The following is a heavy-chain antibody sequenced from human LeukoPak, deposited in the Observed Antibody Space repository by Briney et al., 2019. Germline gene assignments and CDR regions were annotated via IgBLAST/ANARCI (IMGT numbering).Heavy chain of an antibody. CDR1: GYSISSGYY. Sequence: SETLSLTCTVSGYSISSGYYWGWIRQPPGKGLEWIGNIYHNGSTDYNPSLKSRVTISVDTSKNQFSLKLSSVTAADTAVYYCARGMTTVTTWFDPWGQGTLVTVSS. V-gene: IGHV4-38-2*02. J-gene: IGHJ5*02. CDR2: IYHNGST. D-gene: IGHD4-17*01. CDR3: ARGMTTVTTWFDP.